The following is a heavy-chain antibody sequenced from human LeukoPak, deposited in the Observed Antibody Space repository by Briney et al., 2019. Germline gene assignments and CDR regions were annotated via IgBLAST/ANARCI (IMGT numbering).Heavy chain of an antibody. D-gene: IGHD2-2*01. Sequence: PSQTLSLTCTVSGGSISSGNYYWSWIRQPAGKGLEWIGRIYTTGSTNYNPSLKSRVTISVDTSKNQFSLKLRSVTAADTAVYYCARELVALPSGILSWFDPWGQGTLVTVSS. V-gene: IGHV4-61*02. CDR3: ARELVALPSGILSWFDP. CDR1: GGSISSGNYY. J-gene: IGHJ5*02. CDR2: IYTTGST.